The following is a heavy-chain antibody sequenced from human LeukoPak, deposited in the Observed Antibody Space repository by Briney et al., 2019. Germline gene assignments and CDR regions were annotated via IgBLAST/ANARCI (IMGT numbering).Heavy chain of an antibody. J-gene: IGHJ3*02. CDR1: GYTFTSYG. D-gene: IGHD3-10*01. Sequence: ASVKVSCKASGYTFTSYGISWVRQAPGQGLEWMGWISAYNGNTNYAQKLQGRVTMTTDTSTSTAYMELRSLRSDDTAVYYCARTLSLHYYGSGSYYNDAFDIWGQGTMVTVSS. CDR3: ARTLSLHYYGSGSYYNDAFDI. V-gene: IGHV1-18*01. CDR2: ISAYNGNT.